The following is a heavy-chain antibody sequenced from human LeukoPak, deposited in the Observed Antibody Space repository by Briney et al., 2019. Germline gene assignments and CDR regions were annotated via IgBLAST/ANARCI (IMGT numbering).Heavy chain of an antibody. V-gene: IGHV3-9*01. CDR2: ISWNSGSI. J-gene: IGHJ4*02. CDR3: AKDKSGGRYDYFDY. Sequence: PGGSLRLSCAASGFTFDDYAMHCIRQAPGKGLEWVSGISWNSGSIGYADSVKGRFTISRDNAKNSLYLQMNSLRAEDTALYYCAKDKSGGRYDYFDYWGQGTLVTVSS. CDR1: GFTFDDYA. D-gene: IGHD6-19*01.